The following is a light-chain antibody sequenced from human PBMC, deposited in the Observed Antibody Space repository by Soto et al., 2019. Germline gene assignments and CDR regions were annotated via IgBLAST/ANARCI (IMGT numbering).Light chain of an antibody. CDR1: SSDIGGYNL. Sequence: QSALTQPASVSGSPGQSITISCTGTSSDIGGYNLVSWYQQHPGKAPKLIIYEGSKRPSGVSNRFSGSKSGNTASLTISGLQAEDEADYCCCSYAGTYTLVFGGGTKVTVL. V-gene: IGLV2-23*01. J-gene: IGLJ3*02. CDR2: EGS. CDR3: CSYAGTYTLV.